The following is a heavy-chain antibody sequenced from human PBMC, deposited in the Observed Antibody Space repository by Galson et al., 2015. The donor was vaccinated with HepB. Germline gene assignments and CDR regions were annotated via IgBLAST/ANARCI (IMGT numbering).Heavy chain of an antibody. CDR1: GFTFSRHW. J-gene: IGHJ4*01. Sequence: SLRLSCAASGFTFSRHWMHWVRQAPGKGLVWVSRINNDGSNTNYADSVKGRFTISRDNAKNTLYLQMNSLRAEDTAVYYCVRDGGSGTHHFEYWGRGTLVTVSS. CDR2: INNDGSNT. V-gene: IGHV3-74*01. CDR3: VRDGGSGTHHFEY. D-gene: IGHD3-10*01.